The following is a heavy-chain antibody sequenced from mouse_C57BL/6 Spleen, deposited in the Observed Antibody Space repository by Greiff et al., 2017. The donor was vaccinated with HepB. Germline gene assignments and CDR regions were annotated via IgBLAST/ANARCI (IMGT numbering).Heavy chain of an antibody. J-gene: IGHJ4*01. CDR3: ARLELRLRRYAMDY. Sequence: EVQLQQSGGDLVKPGGSLKLSCAASGFTFSSYGMSWVRQTPDKRLEWVATISSGGSYTYYPDSVKGRFTISRDNAKNTLYLQMSSLKSEDTAMYYCARLELRLRRYAMDYWGQGTSVTVSS. CDR2: ISSGGSYT. CDR1: GFTFSSYG. D-gene: IGHD3-2*02. V-gene: IGHV5-6*01.